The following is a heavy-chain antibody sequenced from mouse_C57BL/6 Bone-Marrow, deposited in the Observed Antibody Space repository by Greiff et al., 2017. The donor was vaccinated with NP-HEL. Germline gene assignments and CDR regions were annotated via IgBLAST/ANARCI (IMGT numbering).Heavy chain of an antibody. CDR3: ARKGYFDV. Sequence: VMLVESGPGLVAPSQSLSITCTVSGFSLTSYAISWVRQPPGKGLEWLGVIWNGGGTNYNSALKSRLSISKDNSKSQVFLKMNSLQTDDTARYYCARKGYFDVWGTGTTVTVSS. CDR2: IWNGGGT. J-gene: IGHJ1*03. CDR1: GFSLTSYA. V-gene: IGHV2-9-1*01.